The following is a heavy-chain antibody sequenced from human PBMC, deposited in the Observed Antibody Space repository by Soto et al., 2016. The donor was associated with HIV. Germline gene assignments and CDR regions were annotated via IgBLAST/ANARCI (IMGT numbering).Heavy chain of an antibody. V-gene: IGHV3-23*04. CDR1: GFTLSRYW. CDR2: ISGNGRNT. D-gene: IGHD5-12*01. Sequence: EVQVVDSGGGLVQPGGSLRLSCAVSGFTLSRYWMSWVRQTPEKGLEWVSGISGNGRNTHFADSGRFTISRDNSRNTLFLQMNNLRAEDTAIYYCARLGTWLQKDLDYWGQGTLVTVSS. CDR3: ARLGTWLQKDLDY. J-gene: IGHJ4*02.